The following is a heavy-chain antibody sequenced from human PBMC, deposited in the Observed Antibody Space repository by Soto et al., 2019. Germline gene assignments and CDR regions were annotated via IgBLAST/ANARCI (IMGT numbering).Heavy chain of an antibody. CDR1: GFTVTYAW. Sequence: GGSLRLSCAASGFTVTYAWMDWVRQAPGKGLEWVGRIKSKSDGASTDFPAPVKDRFTISRDDSKNTLYLQMSSVKSEDTAMYYCAKEMRHSSGWYGAFDIWGQGIMVTVS. V-gene: IGHV3-15*01. J-gene: IGHJ3*02. CDR3: AKEMRHSSGWYGAFDI. CDR2: IKSKSDGAST. D-gene: IGHD6-19*01.